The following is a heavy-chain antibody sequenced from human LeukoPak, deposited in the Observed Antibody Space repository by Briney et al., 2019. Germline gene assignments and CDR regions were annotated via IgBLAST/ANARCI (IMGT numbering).Heavy chain of an antibody. D-gene: IGHD6-6*01. Sequence: SVKVSCKASGGTFSSYAISWVRQAPGQGLEWVGGIIPIFGTASYAQKFQGRVTITADESTSTAYMELSSLRSEDTAVYYCARDGVAARPPEVPGRDYYYGMDVWGQGTTVTVSS. V-gene: IGHV1-69*01. J-gene: IGHJ6*02. CDR1: GGTFSSYA. CDR2: IIPIFGTA. CDR3: ARDGVAARPPEVPGRDYYYGMDV.